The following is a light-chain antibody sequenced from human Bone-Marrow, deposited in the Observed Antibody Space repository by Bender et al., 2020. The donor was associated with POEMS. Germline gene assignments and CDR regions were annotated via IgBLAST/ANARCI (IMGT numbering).Light chain of an antibody. CDR1: RSDIGSYDL. Sequence: QSALTQPASVSGSPGQSITIFCNGTRSDIGSYDLVSWYQRHPGKDLKLVIHDVSERPSGISSRFSGFKSGNTASLTISGLQAEDEADYYCCSYTVTRTFVVFGGGTKLTVL. V-gene: IGLV2-23*02. CDR2: DVS. CDR3: CSYTVTRTFVV. J-gene: IGLJ2*01.